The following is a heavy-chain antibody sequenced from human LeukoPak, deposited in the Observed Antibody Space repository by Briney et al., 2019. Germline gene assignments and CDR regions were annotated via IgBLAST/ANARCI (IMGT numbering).Heavy chain of an antibody. J-gene: IGHJ4*02. V-gene: IGHV1-8*01. CDR3: ARAEDIVATIDY. CDR2: MNPNSGNT. Sequence: GASVKVSCKASGYTFTSYDINWVRQATGQGLEWMGWMNPNSGNTGYAQKFQGRVTMTRNTSISTAYMELSSLRSEDTAVYYCARAEDIVATIDYWGQGTLVTVSS. D-gene: IGHD5-12*01. CDR1: GYTFTSYD.